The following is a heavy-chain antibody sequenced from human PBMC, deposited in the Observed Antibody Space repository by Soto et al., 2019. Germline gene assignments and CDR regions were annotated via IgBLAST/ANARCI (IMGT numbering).Heavy chain of an antibody. CDR2: FYYSGST. CDR1: GGSISSSSYS. CDR3: ARLSGGNLGDY. J-gene: IGHJ4*02. D-gene: IGHD2-15*01. Sequence: PSETLSLTCNVSGGSISSSSYSWGWIRQPPGKGLEWIGSFYYSGSTYYNPSLKSRVTISVDTSKNQFSLKLSSVTAADTAVYYCARLSGGNLGDYWGQGTLVTVS. V-gene: IGHV4-39*01.